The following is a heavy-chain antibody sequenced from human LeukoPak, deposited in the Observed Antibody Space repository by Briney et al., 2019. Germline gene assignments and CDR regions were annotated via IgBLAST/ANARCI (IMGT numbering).Heavy chain of an antibody. CDR3: AKDRYGSGGMGFDY. V-gene: IGHV3-23*01. J-gene: IGHJ4*02. D-gene: IGHD3-10*01. Sequence: GGSLRLSCAAYGFTFSNYAMTWVRQAPGKGLECVSVISGSGGSTYYADSVKGRFTISRDNSKNTLYLQTNSLRAEDTAVYYCAKDRYGSGGMGFDYWGQGTLVTVSS. CDR1: GFTFSNYA. CDR2: ISGSGGST.